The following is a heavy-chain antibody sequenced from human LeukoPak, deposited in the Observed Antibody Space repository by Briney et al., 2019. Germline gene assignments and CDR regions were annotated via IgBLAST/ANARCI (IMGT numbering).Heavy chain of an antibody. CDR2: ISGSGGST. J-gene: IGHJ4*02. V-gene: IGHV3-23*01. CDR1: GFTFSSYA. CDR3: ARDDGDYAFDY. D-gene: IGHD4-17*01. Sequence: GGSLRLSCAASGFTFSSYAMSWVRQAPGKGLEWVSAISGSGGSTYYADSVKGRFTISRDNAKNSLYLQMNSLRAEDTAVYYCARDDGDYAFDYWGQGTLVTVSS.